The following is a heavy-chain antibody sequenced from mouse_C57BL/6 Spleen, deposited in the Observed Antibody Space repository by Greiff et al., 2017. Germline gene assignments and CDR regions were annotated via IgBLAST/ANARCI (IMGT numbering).Heavy chain of an antibody. Sequence: EVHLVESGGGLVKPGGSLKLSCAASGFTFSDYGMHWVRQAPEKGLEWVAYISSGSSTIYYADTVKGRFTISRDNAKNTLFLQMTSLRSEDTAMYYCARSLCDSGYYAMDYWGQGTSVTVSS. V-gene: IGHV5-17*01. J-gene: IGHJ4*01. CDR1: GFTFSDYG. CDR2: ISSGSSTI. D-gene: IGHD2-13*01. CDR3: ARSLCDSGYYAMDY.